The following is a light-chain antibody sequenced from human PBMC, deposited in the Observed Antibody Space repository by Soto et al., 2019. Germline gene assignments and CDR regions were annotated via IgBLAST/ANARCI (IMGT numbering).Light chain of an antibody. CDR2: SAS. CDR1: QSIASN. Sequence: MTQSPSSLSASVGDRVTITCRASQSIASNLAWYQQKPGQAPRLLIHSASARATGIPPRFSGSGSGTEFTLTISSLQSEDFAVYYCQQHNHWPSFGQGTNLEIK. J-gene: IGKJ2*01. V-gene: IGKV3-15*01. CDR3: QQHNHWPS.